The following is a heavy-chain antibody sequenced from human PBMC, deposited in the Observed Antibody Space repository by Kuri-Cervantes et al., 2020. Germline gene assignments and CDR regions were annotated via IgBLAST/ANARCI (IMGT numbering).Heavy chain of an antibody. CDR3: AKDNVVPTAIFDY. V-gene: IGHV3-7*03. Sequence: GESLKISCAASGFTFSNYWMSWARQTPGKGLEWVAHIKQDGSETYYADSVKGRLTISRDNSKNTLYLQMNSLRAEDTAVYYCAKDNVVPTAIFDYWGQGSLVTVSS. CDR1: GFTFSNYW. D-gene: IGHD2-2*01. J-gene: IGHJ4*02. CDR2: IKQDGSET.